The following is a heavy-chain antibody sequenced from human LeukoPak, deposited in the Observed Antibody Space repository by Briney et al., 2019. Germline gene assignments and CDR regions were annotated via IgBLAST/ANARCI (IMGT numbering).Heavy chain of an antibody. Sequence: PSETLSLTCTVSHYSISSGFYWGWVRQPPGKGLEWIGTIYHSGSTYYNPSLKSRVTISLDTSKNQLSLKLNSVTAADTAVYYCAGSTSQNYYYMDVWDKGATVTVSS. D-gene: IGHD2-2*01. CDR1: HYSISSGFY. CDR3: AGSTSQNYYYMDV. V-gene: IGHV4-38-2*02. J-gene: IGHJ6*03. CDR2: IYHSGST.